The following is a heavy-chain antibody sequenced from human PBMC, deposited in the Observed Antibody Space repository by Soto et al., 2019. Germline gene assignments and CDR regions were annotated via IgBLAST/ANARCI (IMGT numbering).Heavy chain of an antibody. CDR2: IYHGGTT. D-gene: IGHD6-19*01. CDR3: ARVHVMVVAGSTFDY. V-gene: IGHV4-38-2*02. Sequence: SETLSLTCTVSGYSVRGDSYWGWIRQPPGKGPEWIASIYHGGTTFYNPSLKSRITISIDTSNNQFSLKLRSVTAADTAVYYCARVHVMVVAGSTFDYWGHGTLVTLL. J-gene: IGHJ4*01. CDR1: GYSVRGDSY.